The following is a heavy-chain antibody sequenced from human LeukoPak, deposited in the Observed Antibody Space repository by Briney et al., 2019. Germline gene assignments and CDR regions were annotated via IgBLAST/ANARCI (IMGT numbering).Heavy chain of an antibody. V-gene: IGHV1-46*01. D-gene: IGHD6-13*01. CDR3: ARDWGIAAAGYYYYMDV. CDR1: GYTFTSYY. CDR2: INPSGGST. Sequence: ASVKVSCKASGYTFTSYYMHWVRQAPGQGLEWMGIINPSGGSTSYAQKFQGRVTMTRDTTTSTVYMELSSLRSEDTAVYYCARDWGIAAAGYYYYMDVWGKGTTVTVSS. J-gene: IGHJ6*03.